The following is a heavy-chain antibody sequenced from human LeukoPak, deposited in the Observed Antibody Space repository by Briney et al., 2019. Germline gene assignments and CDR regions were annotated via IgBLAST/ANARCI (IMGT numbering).Heavy chain of an antibody. CDR1: GFTFSYHW. D-gene: IGHD2-21*01. CDR2: IRSDGRST. J-gene: IGHJ4*02. V-gene: IGHV3-74*01. Sequence: GGSLRLSCAASGFTFSYHWMHWVRQAPGKGLVWVSRIRSDGRSTTYADSVRGRFTISRDHSKNTMYLQMSNLRVEDTAIYYCARGSLASHDYWGQGTLVTVSS. CDR3: ARGSLASHDY.